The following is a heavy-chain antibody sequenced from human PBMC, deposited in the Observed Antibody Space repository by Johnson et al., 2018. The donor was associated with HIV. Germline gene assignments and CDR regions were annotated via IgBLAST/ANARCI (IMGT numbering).Heavy chain of an antibody. CDR2: ISSSDSAI. J-gene: IGHJ3*02. D-gene: IGHD3-22*01. CDR3: ARVIPDRSGIRDDAFDI. Sequence: QVQLVESGGGLVKPGGSLRLSCGASGFTFSDSYMNWIRQAPGKGLEWVSYISSSDSAIWYADSVKGRFTVSRDNAKNSLYLQMNSLRAEDTAVYYCARVIPDRSGIRDDAFDIWGQGTMVTVSS. CDR1: GFTFSDSY. V-gene: IGHV3-11*04.